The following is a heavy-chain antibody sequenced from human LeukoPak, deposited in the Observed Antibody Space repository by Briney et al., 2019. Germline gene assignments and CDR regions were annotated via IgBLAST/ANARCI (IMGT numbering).Heavy chain of an antibody. V-gene: IGHV3-7*01. CDR3: ARDVDYYGSGSYYKTHYFDY. CDR2: IKQDGSEK. D-gene: IGHD3-10*01. J-gene: IGHJ4*02. CDR1: GFTFSSYW. Sequence: PGGSLRLSCAASGFTFSSYWMSWVRQAPGKGLEWVANIKQDGSEKYYVDSVKGRFTISRDNAKNSLYLQMNSLRAEDTAVYYCARDVDYYGSGSYYKTHYFDYWGQGTLVTVSS.